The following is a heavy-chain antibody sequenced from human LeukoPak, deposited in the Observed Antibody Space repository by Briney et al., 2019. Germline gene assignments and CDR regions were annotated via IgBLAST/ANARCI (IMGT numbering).Heavy chain of an antibody. CDR3: ARGGGAAADYSYYYMDV. CDR2: INPSGGST. J-gene: IGHJ6*03. D-gene: IGHD6-13*01. Sequence: ASVKVSCKASGYTFTSYYMHWVRQAPGQGLERMGIINPSGGSTSYAQKFQGRVTMTTDTSTSTAYMELRSLRSDDTAVYYCARGGGAAADYSYYYMDVWGKGTTVTVSS. CDR1: GYTFTSYY. V-gene: IGHV1-46*01.